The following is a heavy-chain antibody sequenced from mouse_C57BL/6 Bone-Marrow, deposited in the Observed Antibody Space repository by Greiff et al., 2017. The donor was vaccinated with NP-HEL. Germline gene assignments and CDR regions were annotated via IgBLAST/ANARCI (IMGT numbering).Heavy chain of an antibody. Sequence: QVQLKESGAELVRPGASVKLSCKASGYTFTDYYINWVKQRPGQGLEWIARIYPGSGNTYYNEKFKGKATLTAEKSSSTAYMQLSSLTSEDSAVYFCATTPITTVVPFAYWGQGTLVTVSA. CDR2: IYPGSGNT. J-gene: IGHJ3*01. CDR1: GYTFTDYY. V-gene: IGHV1-76*01. CDR3: ATTPITTVVPFAY. D-gene: IGHD1-1*01.